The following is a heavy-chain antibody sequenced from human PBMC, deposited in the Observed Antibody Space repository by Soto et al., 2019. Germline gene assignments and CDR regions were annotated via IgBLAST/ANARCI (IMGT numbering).Heavy chain of an antibody. CDR2: ISYDGSNK. CDR3: AKDYCSGGSCYSWYFDY. CDR1: GFTFSSYG. V-gene: IGHV3-30*18. Sequence: QVQLVESGGGVVQPGRSLRLSCAASGFTFSSYGMHWVRQAPGKGLEWVAVISYDGSNKYYADSVKGRFTISRDNSKNTLFLKINVLRAEDTAVYYCAKDYCSGGSCYSWYFDYWGQGTLVTVSS. J-gene: IGHJ4*02. D-gene: IGHD2-15*01.